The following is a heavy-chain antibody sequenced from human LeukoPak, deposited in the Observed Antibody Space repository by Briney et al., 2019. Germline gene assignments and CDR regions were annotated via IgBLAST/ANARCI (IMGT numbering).Heavy chain of an antibody. D-gene: IGHD1-26*01. V-gene: IGHV3-74*01. CDR2: INSDGSST. CDR1: GFTFCSYW. Sequence: GGSLRLSCAASGFTFCSYWMHWVRQAPGKGLVWVSRINSDGSSTSYADSVKGRFTISRDNAKNTLYLQMNSLRAEDTAVYYCARGEAGRDFDYWGQGTLVTVSS. J-gene: IGHJ4*02. CDR3: ARGEAGRDFDY.